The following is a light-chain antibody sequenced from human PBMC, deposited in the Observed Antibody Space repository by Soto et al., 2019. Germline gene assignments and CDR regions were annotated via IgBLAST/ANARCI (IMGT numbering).Light chain of an antibody. V-gene: IGKV1-39*01. Sequence: DIQMTQSPPSLSASVGDSVTITCRSSQTINNYLNWYQQKPGQAPQLLIHTTSTLQSGAPSRFSGSGSGTDYTLTINSLQPEDFATYYCQQTNTSPLTFXQGTKVDIK. J-gene: IGKJ1*01. CDR3: QQTNTSPLT. CDR1: QTINNY. CDR2: TTS.